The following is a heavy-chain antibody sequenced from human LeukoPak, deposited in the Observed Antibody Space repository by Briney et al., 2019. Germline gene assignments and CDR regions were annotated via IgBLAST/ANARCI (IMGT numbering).Heavy chain of an antibody. CDR3: AKDRRSHIVVVTAIAPRYGMDV. V-gene: IGHV3-23*01. D-gene: IGHD2-21*02. CDR1: GFTFSNYA. CDR2: ISGGAGST. J-gene: IGHJ6*02. Sequence: GGSLRLSCAASGFTFSNYAIYWVRQAPGKGLEWVSGISGGAGSTYYADSVKGRFTISRDNSKNTLYLQMNSLRAEDTAVYYCAKDRRSHIVVVTAIAPRYGMDVWGQGTTVTVSS.